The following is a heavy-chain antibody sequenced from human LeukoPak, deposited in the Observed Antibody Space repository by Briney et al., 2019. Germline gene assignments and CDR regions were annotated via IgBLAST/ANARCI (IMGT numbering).Heavy chain of an antibody. CDR3: TTGRRK. Sequence: GGSLILSCAASGFTFSDGWMNWVRQAPGKGLEWVGRIKSKTDGGTTDYAAPVKGRFTISRNDSKNTLYLQMNSLKSEDTAVYFYTTGRRKWGQGTLVTVSS. CDR2: IKSKTDGGTT. V-gene: IGHV3-15*01. J-gene: IGHJ4*02. CDR1: GFTFSDGW.